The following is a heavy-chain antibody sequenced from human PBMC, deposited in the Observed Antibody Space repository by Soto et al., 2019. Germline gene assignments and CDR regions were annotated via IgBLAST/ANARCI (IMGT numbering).Heavy chain of an antibody. J-gene: IGHJ6*02. D-gene: IGHD2-8*01. Sequence: GASVKVSCKASGFTFSNYGLNWVRQAPGQGLEWIGWVSANNGHTNYAQNLQGRVSMTTDTSTSTAYMELRGLTFDDTAVYYCARDIESVTAKHFFYYYAMDVWGQGTTVTVSS. V-gene: IGHV1-18*01. CDR3: ARDIESVTAKHFFYYYAMDV. CDR1: GFTFSNYG. CDR2: VSANNGHT.